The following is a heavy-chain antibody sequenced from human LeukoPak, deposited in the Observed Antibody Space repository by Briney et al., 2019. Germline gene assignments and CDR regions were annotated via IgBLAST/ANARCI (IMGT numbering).Heavy chain of an antibody. CDR1: GFTFSTYR. V-gene: IGHV3-7*03. CDR3: ATPLDYYDSSGYHQGGD. Sequence: GGSLRLSCAASGFTFSTYRMSWVRQAPGKGLEWVANIKQDGSKKNYVDSVKGRFTISRDNAKNSLYLQMNSLRAEDTAVYYCATPLDYYDSSGYHQGGDWGQGTLVTVSS. CDR2: IKQDGSKK. J-gene: IGHJ4*02. D-gene: IGHD3-22*01.